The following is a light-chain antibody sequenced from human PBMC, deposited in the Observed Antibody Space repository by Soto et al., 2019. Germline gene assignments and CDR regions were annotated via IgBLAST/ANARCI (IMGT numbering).Light chain of an antibody. V-gene: IGKV3-20*01. CDR1: QSVSNNY. CDR2: GAS. Sequence: EIVLTQSPGTLSLYPGERATLSCRASQSVSNNYLGWYQQKPGQAPRLLVYGASRRATGIPDRFSGSGSGTDFTLTISGLEAEDFAVYYCQQYGNSLPWTFGQGTKVEIK. CDR3: QQYGNSLPWT. J-gene: IGKJ1*01.